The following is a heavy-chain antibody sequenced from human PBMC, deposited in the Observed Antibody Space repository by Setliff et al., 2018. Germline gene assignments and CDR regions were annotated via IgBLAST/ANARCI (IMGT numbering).Heavy chain of an antibody. CDR2: INTYSGAT. Sequence: ASVKVSCKASGYTFTDYYMQWVRQAPGQGLEWMGNINTYSGATNYAHKSQGRVTMTTDTSITTAYMELNSLTSDDTAVYFCTWGPGGYFDFWGQGTLVTVSS. D-gene: IGHD3-22*01. CDR3: TWGPGGYFDF. CDR1: GYTFTDYY. J-gene: IGHJ4*02. V-gene: IGHV1-2*02.